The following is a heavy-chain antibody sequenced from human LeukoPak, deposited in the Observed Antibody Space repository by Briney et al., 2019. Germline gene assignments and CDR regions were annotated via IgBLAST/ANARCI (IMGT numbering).Heavy chain of an antibody. V-gene: IGHV3-30-3*01. CDR1: GFTFSNYA. D-gene: IGHD3-10*01. CDR3: ARDMYDNGWSSFGY. CDR2: ISFDGTNK. Sequence: GGSLRLSCAASGFTFSNYAMHWVRQAPGKGLEWVAVISFDGTNKYYANSVQGRFTISRDDSKNTLYLRMNSLRAEDTALYYCARDMYDNGWSSFGYWGQGTLVTVSS. J-gene: IGHJ4*02.